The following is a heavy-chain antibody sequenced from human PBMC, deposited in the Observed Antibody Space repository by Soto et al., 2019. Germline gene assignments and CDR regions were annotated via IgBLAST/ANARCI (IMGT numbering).Heavy chain of an antibody. CDR2: ISGSGDRT. D-gene: IGHD5-12*01. CDR1: GLPFATEA. Sequence: EVQLLESGGTLVQPGGSLRLSCAASGLPFATEALIWVRKAPGKGLGWASGISGSGDRTYYADSVKGRFTISRDNSRDTLYLQMNSLRAEDSAVYYCAKSPRRGYEPPWDYWGQGTLVTVSS. J-gene: IGHJ4*02. V-gene: IGHV3-23*01. CDR3: AKSPRRGYEPPWDY.